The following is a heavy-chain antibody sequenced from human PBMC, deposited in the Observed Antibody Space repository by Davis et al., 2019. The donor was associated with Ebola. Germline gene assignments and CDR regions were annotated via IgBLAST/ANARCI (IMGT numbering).Heavy chain of an antibody. CDR1: GYSFTTYW. J-gene: IGHJ4*02. Sequence: GESLKISCKGSGYSFTTYWIAWVRQTPAKGLEWMGIIYPGDSDTRYSPSFEGQVTISVDRSINTAYLQWSSLKASDSAMYYCARQEALYGSIDNWGQGTLVTVSS. V-gene: IGHV5-51*01. D-gene: IGHD6-13*01. CDR3: ARQEALYGSIDN. CDR2: IYPGDSDT.